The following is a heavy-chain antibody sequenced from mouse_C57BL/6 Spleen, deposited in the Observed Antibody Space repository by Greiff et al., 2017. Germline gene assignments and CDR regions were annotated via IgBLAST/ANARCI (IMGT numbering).Heavy chain of an antibody. Sequence: VQLVESGPELVKPGASVKISCKASGYSFTSYYIHWVKQRPGQGLEWIGWIYPGSGNTKYNEKFKGKATLTADTSSSTAYMQLSSLTSEDSAVYYCARPYYSNRGYYAMDYWGQGTSVTVSS. CDR2: IYPGSGNT. CDR3: ARPYYSNRGYYAMDY. V-gene: IGHV1-66*01. J-gene: IGHJ4*01. CDR1: GYSFTSYY. D-gene: IGHD2-5*01.